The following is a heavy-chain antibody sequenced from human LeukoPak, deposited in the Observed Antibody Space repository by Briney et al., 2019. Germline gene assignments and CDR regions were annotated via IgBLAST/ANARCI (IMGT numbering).Heavy chain of an antibody. J-gene: IGHJ5*02. CDR2: IKQDGSEK. CDR3: ARKGSRYSYGYWFDP. V-gene: IGHV3-7*01. Sequence: GGSLRLSCAASGFTFSSCWMSWVRQTPGKGLEWVANIKQDGSEKYYVDSVEGRFTISRDNAKNSLYLQMNSLRAEDTAVYYCARKGSRYSYGYWFDPWGQGTLVTVSS. D-gene: IGHD5-18*01. CDR1: GFTFSSCW.